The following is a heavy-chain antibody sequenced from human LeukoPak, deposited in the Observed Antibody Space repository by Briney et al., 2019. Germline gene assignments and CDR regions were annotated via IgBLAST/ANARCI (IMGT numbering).Heavy chain of an antibody. J-gene: IGHJ4*02. D-gene: IGHD6-19*01. CDR3: ATDGRSSGWYGFDY. CDR1: GFTFSTYS. V-gene: IGHV3-21*01. Sequence: PGRSLRLSCAASGFTFSTYSMNWVRQAPGKGLEWVSSITSPVGRIYYADSLKGRITISRDNARSTLYLQMNSLRAEDTAVYYCATDGRSSGWYGFDYWGQGILVSVSS. CDR2: ITSPVGRI.